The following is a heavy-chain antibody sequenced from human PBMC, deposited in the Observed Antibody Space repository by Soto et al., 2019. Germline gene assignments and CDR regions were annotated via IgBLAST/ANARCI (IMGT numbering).Heavy chain of an antibody. CDR2: IYYSGST. CDR3: ARLWGATYYYDSRGYGGWFDY. J-gene: IGHJ4*02. Sequence: QLQLQESGPGLVKPSETLSLTCTVSGGSISSSSYYWGWIRQPPGKGLGRIGSIYYSGSTYYTPSLKSRVTRSVDTSKNQFSLKLSSVTAADTAVYYCARLWGATYYYDSRGYGGWFDYWGQGTLVTVSS. CDR1: GGSISSSSYY. V-gene: IGHV4-39*01. D-gene: IGHD3-22*01.